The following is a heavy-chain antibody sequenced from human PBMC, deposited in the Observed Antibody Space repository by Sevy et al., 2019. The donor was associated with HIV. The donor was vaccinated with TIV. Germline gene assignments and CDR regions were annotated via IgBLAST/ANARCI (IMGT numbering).Heavy chain of an antibody. Sequence: SETLSLTCTVSGGSISSYYWSWIRQPPGKGLEWIGYIYYSGSTNYNPSLKSRVTLSVDTSKNQFSLKLSYVTAADTAVYYCARDMLGYCSSTSCYAEGYFDYWGQGTLVTVSS. CDR1: GGSISSYY. V-gene: IGHV4-59*01. CDR2: IYYSGST. J-gene: IGHJ4*02. CDR3: ARDMLGYCSSTSCYAEGYFDY. D-gene: IGHD2-2*01.